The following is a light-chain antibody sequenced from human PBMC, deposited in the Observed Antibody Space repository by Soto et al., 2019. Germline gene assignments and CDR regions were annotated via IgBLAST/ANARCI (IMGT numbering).Light chain of an antibody. CDR1: RRASNY. Sequence: EIGLTQSPATLSLSPGASATLSCRASRRASNYLAWYQQKPVQAPRLLISHASSRPTATPDRCSGIGSAAEFSLTIRSLATEDFALYYCPKPSNWPISFGQGTRLECK. CDR2: HAS. J-gene: IGKJ5*01. V-gene: IGKV3-11*01. CDR3: PKPSNWPIS.